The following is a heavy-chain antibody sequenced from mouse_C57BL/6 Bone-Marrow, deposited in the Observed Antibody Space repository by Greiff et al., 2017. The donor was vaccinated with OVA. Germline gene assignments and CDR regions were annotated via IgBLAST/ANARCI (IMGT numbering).Heavy chain of an antibody. CDR2: IYPGSGNT. J-gene: IGHJ2*01. D-gene: IGHD1-1*01. CDR3: ARDYGRGY. CDR1: GYSFTSYY. V-gene: IGHV1-66*01. Sequence: LEESGPELVKPGASVKISCKASGYSFTSYYIHWVKQRPGQGLEWIGWIYPGSGNTKYNEKFKGKATLTADTSSSTAYMQLSSLTSEDSAVYYCARDYGRGYWGQGTTLTVSS.